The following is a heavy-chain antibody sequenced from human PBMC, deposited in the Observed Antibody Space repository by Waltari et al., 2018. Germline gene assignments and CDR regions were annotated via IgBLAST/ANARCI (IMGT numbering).Heavy chain of an antibody. D-gene: IGHD2-15*01. CDR2: VQRSGRT. CDR3: ARDRGRGIYLDT. V-gene: IGHV4-4*02. J-gene: IGHJ5*02. Sequence: QLQLQESGPRLVKPSGTLSLTCAVSGDSMSSTDWWSWVRQSQGKGLQWIGQVQRSGRTNYNPSFASRVSISVDTSTNQFSLRVTSATAADTAVYFCARDRGRGIYLDTWGQGTLVTVSP. CDR1: GDSMSSTDW.